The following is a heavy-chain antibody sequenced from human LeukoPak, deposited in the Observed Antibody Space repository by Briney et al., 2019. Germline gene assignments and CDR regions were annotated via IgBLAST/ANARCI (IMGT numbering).Heavy chain of an antibody. CDR1: GGSISSYY. CDR2: IYYSGST. J-gene: IGHJ4*02. Sequence: SETLSLTCTVSGGSISSYYWSWIRQPPGKGLEWIGSIYYSGSTYYNPSLKSRVTISVDTSKNQFSLKLSSVTAADTAVYYCARGSVYYDILTGYYRLENRYYFDYWGQGTLVTVSS. CDR3: ARGSVYYDILTGYYRLENRYYFDY. V-gene: IGHV4-59*05. D-gene: IGHD3-9*01.